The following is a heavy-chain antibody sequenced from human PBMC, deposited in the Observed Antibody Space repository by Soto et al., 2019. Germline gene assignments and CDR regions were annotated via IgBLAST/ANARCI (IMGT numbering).Heavy chain of an antibody. Sequence: QVHLVQSGAEVKKPGASVKVSCKGSGYTFTTYGXTWVRQAPGQGLEWMGWISAHNGNTNYAQKXXXXXXXXXXXXXXXXXXXXXSLRXXXTXXYYCARGRYGDYWGQGALVTVSS. CDR1: GYTFTTYG. CDR2: ISAHNGNT. J-gene: IGHJ4*02. CDR3: ARGRYGDY. D-gene: IGHD3-10*01. V-gene: IGHV1-18*01.